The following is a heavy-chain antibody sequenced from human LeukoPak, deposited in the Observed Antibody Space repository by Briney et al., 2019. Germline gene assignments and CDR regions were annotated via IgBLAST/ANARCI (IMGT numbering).Heavy chain of an antibody. J-gene: IGHJ6*03. CDR3: ARAPYYDFWSGPLTCYMDV. CDR2: ISSSSSTI. D-gene: IGHD3-3*01. V-gene: IGHV3-48*01. Sequence: GGSLRLSCAASGFTFSSYSMNWVRQAPGKGLEWVSYISSSSSTIYYADSVKGRFTISRDDAKNSLYLQMNSLRAEDTAVYYCARAPYYDFWSGPLTCYMDVWGKGTTVTVSS. CDR1: GFTFSSYS.